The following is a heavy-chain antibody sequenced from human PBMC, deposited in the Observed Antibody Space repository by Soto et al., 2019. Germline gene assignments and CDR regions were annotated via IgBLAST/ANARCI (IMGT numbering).Heavy chain of an antibody. Sequence: QLVESGGGLIQPGGSLRLSCAASGFTVSSNYMSWVRQAPGKGLEWVSLIYAGGSTYYADSVKGRFTISRDNSKNTLFVQMNSLRAEDTAVYYCAREAYYGDGNAFDIWGQGTMVTVSS. CDR2: IYAGGST. CDR3: AREAYYGDGNAFDI. D-gene: IGHD4-17*01. V-gene: IGHV3-53*01. CDR1: GFTVSSNY. J-gene: IGHJ3*02.